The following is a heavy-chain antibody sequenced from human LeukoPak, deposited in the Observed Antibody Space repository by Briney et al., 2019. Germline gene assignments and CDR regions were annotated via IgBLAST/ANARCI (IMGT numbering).Heavy chain of an antibody. CDR1: GFTFSSYG. CDR2: IWYDGSNK. V-gene: IGHV3-33*06. D-gene: IGHD2-15*01. Sequence: PGGSLRLSCAASGFTFSSYGMHWVRQAPGKGLEWVAVIWYDGSNKYYADSVKGRFTISRDNSKNTLYLQMNSLRAADTAVYYCAKPNTGYCSGGSCKRAYYFDYWGQGILVTVSS. J-gene: IGHJ4*02. CDR3: AKPNTGYCSGGSCKRAYYFDY.